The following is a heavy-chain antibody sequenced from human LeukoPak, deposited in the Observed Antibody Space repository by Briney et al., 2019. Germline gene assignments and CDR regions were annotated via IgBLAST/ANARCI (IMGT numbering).Heavy chain of an antibody. CDR3: VKDQTYYYDSSGYF. V-gene: IGHV3-23*01. J-gene: IGHJ4*02. Sequence: ETLSLTCTVSGGSISSSSYYWGWIRQAPGKGLEWVSSISDSGGSTYSADSVKGRFTTSRDNSKNTLFLQMNSLRAADTAVYYCVKDQTYYYDSSGYFWGQGTLVTVSS. CDR2: ISDSGGST. D-gene: IGHD3-22*01. CDR1: GGSISSSSYY.